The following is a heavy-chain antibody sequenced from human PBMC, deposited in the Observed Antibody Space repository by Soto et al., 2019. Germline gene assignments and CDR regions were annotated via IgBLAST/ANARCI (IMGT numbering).Heavy chain of an antibody. V-gene: IGHV1-18*01. CDR2: IVTYNGNT. CDR3: ARGPQSTGWRGKWFDP. D-gene: IGHD6-19*01. J-gene: IGHJ5*02. CDR1: GYTFNNFG. Sequence: QVQLVQSGGELKKPGDSLKVSCKASGYTFNNFGVSWVRQAPGQGLEWMGWIVTYNGNTNSAQKFQGRLTMTTDTSTTTAYMELRSLTNDYTAVYYCARGPQSTGWRGKWFDPWGQGTLVTVSS.